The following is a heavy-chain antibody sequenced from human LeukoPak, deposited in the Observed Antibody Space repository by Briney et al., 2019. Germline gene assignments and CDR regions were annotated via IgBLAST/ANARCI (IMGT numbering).Heavy chain of an antibody. V-gene: IGHV1-2*06. CDR1: GYTFTGYY. D-gene: IGHD1-1*01. J-gene: IGHJ4*02. CDR2: INPNSGGT. CDR3: ARIRFSGTTRSTNFDY. Sequence: PSVKVFCKASGYTFTGYYMHWVRQARGQGLEWMGRINPNSGGTIYAQKFQGRVTMTRATSISTAYMELSRLRSDDTAVYYCARIRFSGTTRSTNFDYWGQGTLVTVSS.